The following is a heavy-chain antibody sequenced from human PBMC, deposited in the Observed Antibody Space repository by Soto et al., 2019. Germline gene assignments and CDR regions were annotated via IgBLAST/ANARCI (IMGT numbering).Heavy chain of an antibody. Sequence: EVQLVESGGGLVQPGGSLRLSCAASGFTFGSYSMNWVRQAPGKGLEWVSYISSSSSTIYYADSVEGRFTISRDNAKNSLNLQMNRLRAEETAVYDCAKGAGYSYGPYDYWGQGTLVTVSS. J-gene: IGHJ4*02. CDR1: GFTFGSYS. D-gene: IGHD5-18*01. V-gene: IGHV3-48*01. CDR3: AKGAGYSYGPYDY. CDR2: ISSSSSTI.